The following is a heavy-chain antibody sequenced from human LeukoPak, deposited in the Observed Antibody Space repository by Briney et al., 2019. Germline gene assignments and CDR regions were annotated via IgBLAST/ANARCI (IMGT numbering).Heavy chain of an antibody. Sequence: PGGSLSLTCAVSGFSFSVSAMHWVRQAPGKGLEYVSVISSNGGSTSYANSVKGRFTISRDNSKNTLYLQMGSLRAEDMAVYYCARGLSGGGLHYCGEGALVTVSS. CDR1: GFSFSVSA. V-gene: IGHV3-64*01. CDR3: ARGLSGGGLHY. J-gene: IGHJ4*02. CDR2: ISSNGGST. D-gene: IGHD2-15*01.